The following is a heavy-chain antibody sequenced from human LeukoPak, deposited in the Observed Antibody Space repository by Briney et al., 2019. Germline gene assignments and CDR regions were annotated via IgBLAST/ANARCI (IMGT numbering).Heavy chain of an antibody. CDR1: GGSISSSSYY. D-gene: IGHD5-12*01. Sequence: PSETLSLTCTVSGGSISSSSYYWGWIRQPPGKGLEWIGSTYYSGSTYYNPSLKSRVTISVDTSKNQFSLKLSSVTAADTAVYYCASPSGYDSGSIFWGQGTLVTVSS. J-gene: IGHJ4*02. CDR3: ASPSGYDSGSIF. CDR2: TYYSGST. V-gene: IGHV4-39*01.